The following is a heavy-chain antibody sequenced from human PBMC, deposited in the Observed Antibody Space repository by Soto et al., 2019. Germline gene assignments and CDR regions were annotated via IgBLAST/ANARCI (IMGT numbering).Heavy chain of an antibody. V-gene: IGHV3-30*18. D-gene: IGHD2-2*01. CDR3: AKDSRWYQLPTSLSRYYYYGMDV. CDR2: ISYDGSNK. J-gene: IGHJ6*02. CDR1: GFTFSSYG. Sequence: QVQLVESGGGVVQPGRSLRLSCAASGFTFSSYGMHWVRQAPGKGLEWVAVISYDGSNKYYADSVKGRFTISRDNSKNTLYLQMNSLRAEDTAVYYCAKDSRWYQLPTSLSRYYYYGMDVWGQGTTVTVSS.